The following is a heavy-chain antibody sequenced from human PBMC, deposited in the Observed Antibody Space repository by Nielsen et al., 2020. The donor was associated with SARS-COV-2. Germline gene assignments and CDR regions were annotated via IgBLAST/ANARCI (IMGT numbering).Heavy chain of an antibody. CDR2: ISSSSSYI. CDR3: ASDLWDSSGWYVAPGTDY. D-gene: IGHD6-19*01. J-gene: IGHJ4*02. V-gene: IGHV3-21*01. Sequence: GGSLRLSCAASGFTFSSYSMNWVRQAPGKGLEWVSSISSSSSYIYYADSVKGRFTISRDNAKNSLYLQMNSLRAEDTAVYYCASDLWDSSGWYVAPGTDYWGQGTLVTVSS. CDR1: GFTFSSYS.